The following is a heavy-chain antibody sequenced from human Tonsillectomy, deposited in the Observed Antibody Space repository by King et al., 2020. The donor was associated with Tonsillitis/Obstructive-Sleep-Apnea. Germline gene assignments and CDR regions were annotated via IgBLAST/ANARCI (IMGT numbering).Heavy chain of an antibody. CDR2: ISSSGSTI. CDR1: GVTFSSYE. Sequence: VQLVESGGGLVQPGGSLRLSCAASGVTFSSYEMNWVRQAPGKGLEWVSYISSSGSTIYYADSVKGRFTISRDNAKNSLYLQMNSLRDEDTAVYYCARKGPYYYYGMDVWGQGTMVTVSS. V-gene: IGHV3-48*03. CDR3: ARKGPYYYYGMDV. J-gene: IGHJ6*02.